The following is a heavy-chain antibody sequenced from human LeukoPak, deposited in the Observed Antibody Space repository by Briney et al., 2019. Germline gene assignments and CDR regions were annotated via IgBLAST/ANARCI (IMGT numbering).Heavy chain of an antibody. D-gene: IGHD2-2*01. CDR1: GFTFSDYY. CDR3: VQDSYAISSSGSTFAS. J-gene: IGHJ4*02. V-gene: IGHV3-11*01. Sequence: GGSLRLSCAASGFTFSDYYMSWIRQAPGKGLEWVSYISSSGSTIYYADSVKGRFTISRDNAKNSLYLQMNSLRTEDMAVYYCVQDSYAISSSGSTFASWGQGTLVTVSS. CDR2: ISSSGSTI.